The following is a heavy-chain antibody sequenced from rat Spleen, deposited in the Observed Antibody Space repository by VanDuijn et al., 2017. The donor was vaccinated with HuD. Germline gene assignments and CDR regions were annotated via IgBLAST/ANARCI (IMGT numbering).Heavy chain of an antibody. V-gene: IGHV5-25*01. CDR2: ISTGGGNT. D-gene: IGHD1-12*02. Sequence: EVQLVESDGGLVLPGRSLKLSCAASRFTFSDYYMAWVRRAPTKGLEWVASISTGGGNTYYRDSVKGRFTISRDNAKSTLYLQMDSLRSEDTATYYCARSPPGSYYSYYFDYWGQGVMVTVSS. J-gene: IGHJ2*01. CDR1: RFTFSDYY. CDR3: ARSPPGSYYSYYFDY.